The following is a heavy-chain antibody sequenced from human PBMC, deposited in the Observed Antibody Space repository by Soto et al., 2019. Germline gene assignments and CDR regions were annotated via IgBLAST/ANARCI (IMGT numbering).Heavy chain of an antibody. J-gene: IGHJ4*02. CDR3: ARVRREYDNSGPVDY. V-gene: IGHV4-30-2*01. D-gene: IGHD3-22*01. CDR1: GGSLSSGDYS. Sequence: SETLSLTCAVSGGSLSSGDYSWNWIRQPPGKGLEWIGYIYYGGSTYYNQSLQSRATMSVDRSRNQFSLKLNSVTAADTAVYYCARVRREYDNSGPVDYWGQGTLVTVSS. CDR2: IYYGGST.